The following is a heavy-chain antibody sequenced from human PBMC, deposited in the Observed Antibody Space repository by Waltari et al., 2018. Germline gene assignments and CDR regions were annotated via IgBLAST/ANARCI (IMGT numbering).Heavy chain of an antibody. D-gene: IGHD3-22*01. CDR3: ARFRYYDSSGYYYDYFDY. CDR2: ISPIFGTA. J-gene: IGHJ4*02. V-gene: IGHV1-69*01. CDR1: GYTFTSYD. Sequence: QVQLVQSGAEVKKPGASVKVSCKASGYTFTSYDINWVRQATGQGLEWMGGISPIFGTANYEQKFQGRVTITADESTSTAYMELSSLRSEDTAVYYCARFRYYDSSGYYYDYFDYWGQGTLVTVSS.